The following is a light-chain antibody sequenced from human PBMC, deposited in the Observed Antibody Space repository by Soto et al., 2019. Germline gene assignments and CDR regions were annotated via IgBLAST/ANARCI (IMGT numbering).Light chain of an antibody. CDR1: QSVSSSY. CDR2: GAS. CDR3: QQYGNSPET. J-gene: IGKJ1*01. Sequence: EIVLTQSPGTLSLSPGERATLSCRASQSVSSSYLAWYQQKPGQAPRLLIYGASNRATGIPDRFSGSGSGTDFTLTISRLEPEDFAVYYCQQYGNSPETFAQGTKVDIK. V-gene: IGKV3-20*01.